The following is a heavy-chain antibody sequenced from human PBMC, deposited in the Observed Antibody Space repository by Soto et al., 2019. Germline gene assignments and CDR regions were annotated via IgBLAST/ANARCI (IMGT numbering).Heavy chain of an antibody. CDR1: GCTFTSYG. J-gene: IGHJ6*02. Sequence: ASVKVSCKASGCTFTSYGISWVRQAPGQGLEWMGWISAYNGNTNYAQKLQGRVTMTTDTSTSTAYMELRSLRSDDTAVYYCARGRYRRSSPYYGMDVWGQGTTVTVSS. V-gene: IGHV1-18*01. CDR3: ARGRYRRSSPYYGMDV. D-gene: IGHD6-6*01. CDR2: ISAYNGNT.